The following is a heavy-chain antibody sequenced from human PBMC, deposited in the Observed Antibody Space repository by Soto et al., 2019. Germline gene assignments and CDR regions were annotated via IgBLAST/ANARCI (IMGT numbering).Heavy chain of an antibody. CDR1: GGSISSYY. CDR2: IYYSGST. CDR3: ARSEGLELTYYFDY. D-gene: IGHD1-7*01. J-gene: IGHJ4*02. Sequence: SETLSLTCTVSGGSISSYYWSWIRQPPGKGLEWIGYIYYSGSTNYNPSLKSRVTISVDTSKNQFSLKLSSVTADDTAVYYCARSEGLELTYYFDYWGQGTLVTVSS. V-gene: IGHV4-59*01.